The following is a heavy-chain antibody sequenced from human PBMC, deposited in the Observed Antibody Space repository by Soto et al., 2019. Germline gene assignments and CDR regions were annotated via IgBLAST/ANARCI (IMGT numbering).Heavy chain of an antibody. CDR3: ARPLFGRGNWFDP. CDR2: IYYSGST. Sequence: KPSETLSLTSTVSGGSISSYYWSWIRQPPGKGLEWIGYIYYSGSTNYNPSLKSRVTISVDTSKNQFSLKLSSVTAADTAVYYCARPLFGRGNWFDPWGQGTLVTVSS. J-gene: IGHJ5*02. D-gene: IGHD3-10*01. V-gene: IGHV4-59*01. CDR1: GGSISSYY.